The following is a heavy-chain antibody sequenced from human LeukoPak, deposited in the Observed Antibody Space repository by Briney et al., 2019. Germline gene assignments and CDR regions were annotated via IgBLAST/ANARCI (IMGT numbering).Heavy chain of an antibody. Sequence: SETLSLTCAVYGGSFSGYYWSWLRPSPGKGLEWVGEINQSGSTNHNPSLKSPFNISVDTSKNQLTLKVTAVTAAERAVYYCARGYGSGFAYWGQGTLVTVSS. V-gene: IGHV4-34*01. CDR3: ARGYGSGFAY. J-gene: IGHJ4*02. CDR1: GGSFSGYY. CDR2: INQSGST. D-gene: IGHD3-10*01.